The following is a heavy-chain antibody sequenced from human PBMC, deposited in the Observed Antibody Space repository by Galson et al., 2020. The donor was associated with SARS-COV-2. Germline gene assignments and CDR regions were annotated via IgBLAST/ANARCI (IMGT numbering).Heavy chain of an antibody. D-gene: IGHD5-18*01. Sequence: SETLSLTCAVSGGSISSNSYSWNWLRPPAGQGLEWIGRIYTIETTNYNPSHKSRVTISVDTSKNQFSLELSSVTAADTAVYYCAKGRYRNDYDFHYMDVWGKGTMGTISS. V-gene: IGHV4-61*02. CDR2: IYTIETT. CDR3: AKGRYRNDYDFHYMDV. J-gene: IGHJ6*03. CDR1: GGSISSNSYS.